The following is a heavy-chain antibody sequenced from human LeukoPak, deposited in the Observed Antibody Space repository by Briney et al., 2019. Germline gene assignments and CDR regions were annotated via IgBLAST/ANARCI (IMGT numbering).Heavy chain of an antibody. Sequence: GASLSLSCAASGITFSSYGMHWVRQAPGKGLEWVAFIRYDGSNKYYADSVKGRITISRDNSKNTLYLQMNSLRGEDTAVYYCAKEGRPLGTYYYDSSGYYPGYFDYWGQGTLVTVSS. J-gene: IGHJ4*02. D-gene: IGHD3-22*01. CDR2: IRYDGSNK. CDR1: GITFSSYG. V-gene: IGHV3-30*02. CDR3: AKEGRPLGTYYYDSSGYYPGYFDY.